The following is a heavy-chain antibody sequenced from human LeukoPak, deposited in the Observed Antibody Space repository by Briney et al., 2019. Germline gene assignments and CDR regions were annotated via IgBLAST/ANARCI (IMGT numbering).Heavy chain of an antibody. CDR1: GYTFTGYY. J-gene: IGHJ3*02. CDR2: INPNSGGT. Sequence: ASVKVSCKASGYTFTGYYMHWVRQAPGQGLEWMGRINPNSGGTNYAQKFQGRVTMTRDTSISTAYMELSRLRSDDTAVYYCARAFQDIVVVVAATFAFDIWGQGTMVTVSS. D-gene: IGHD2-15*01. CDR3: ARAFQDIVVVVAATFAFDI. V-gene: IGHV1-2*06.